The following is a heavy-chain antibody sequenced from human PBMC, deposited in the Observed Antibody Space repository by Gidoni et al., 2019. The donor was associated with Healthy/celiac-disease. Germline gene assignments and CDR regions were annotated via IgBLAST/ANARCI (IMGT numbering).Heavy chain of an antibody. CDR1: GFTFSSYW. Sequence: EVQLVESGGGSVQPGGSLRLSCAASGFTFSSYWMSWGRQAPGKGLEWVANIKQDGSEKYYVDSVKGRFTISRDNAKNSLYLQMNSLRAEDTAVYYCARVVRGWYGGYYFDYWGQGTLVTVSS. CDR3: ARVVRGWYGGYYFDY. CDR2: IKQDGSEK. J-gene: IGHJ4*02. D-gene: IGHD6-19*01. V-gene: IGHV3-7*01.